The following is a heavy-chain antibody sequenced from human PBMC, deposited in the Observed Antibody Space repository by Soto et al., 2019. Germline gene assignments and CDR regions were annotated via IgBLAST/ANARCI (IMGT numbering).Heavy chain of an antibody. J-gene: IGHJ4*02. D-gene: IGHD3-10*01. CDR2: IYAGGGTT. CDR3: AKDLIRGDGYVDFDY. CDR1: GFIFSNYA. Sequence: XGSLRLSCSAAGFIFSNYAMFWVRQAPGKGLDWVSTIYAGGGTTHYAESVKGRFTISRDNSNNRLYLQLNNLRAEDTAVYFCAKDLIRGDGYVDFDYWGQGALVTVSS. V-gene: IGHV3-23*01.